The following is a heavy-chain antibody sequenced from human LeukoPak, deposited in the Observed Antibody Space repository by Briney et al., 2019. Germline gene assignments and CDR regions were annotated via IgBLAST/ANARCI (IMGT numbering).Heavy chain of an antibody. Sequence: SETLSLTCTVSGGSISSSSYYWGWIRQPPGKGLEWIGEINHSGSTNYNPSLKSRVTISVDTSKNQFSLKLSSVTAADTAVYYCARAQYYDILTGYLPSYNWFDPWGQGTLVTVSS. CDR3: ARAQYYDILTGYLPSYNWFDP. D-gene: IGHD3-9*01. CDR1: GGSISSSSYY. V-gene: IGHV4-39*07. CDR2: INHSGST. J-gene: IGHJ5*02.